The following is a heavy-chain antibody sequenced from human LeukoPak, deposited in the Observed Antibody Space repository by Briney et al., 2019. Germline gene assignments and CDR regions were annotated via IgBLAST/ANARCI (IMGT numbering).Heavy chain of an antibody. Sequence: ASVKVSCKASGGTFSSYAISWVRQAPGQGLEWVGGIIPIFGTANYAQKFQGRVTITADESTSTAYMELSSLRSEDTAVYYCARGRPRIAVAGTRLFFDYWGQGTLVTVSS. D-gene: IGHD6-19*01. CDR3: ARGRPRIAVAGTRLFFDY. CDR2: IIPIFGTA. J-gene: IGHJ4*02. CDR1: GGTFSSYA. V-gene: IGHV1-69*13.